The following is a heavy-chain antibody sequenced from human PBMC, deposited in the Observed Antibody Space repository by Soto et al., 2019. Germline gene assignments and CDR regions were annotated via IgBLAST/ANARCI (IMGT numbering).Heavy chain of an antibody. V-gene: IGHV3-30*18. CDR2: ISYDGSNK. Sequence: GGSLRLSCAASGFTFSSYGMHWVRQAPGKGLEWVAVISYDGSNKYYADSVKGRFTISRDNSKNTLYLQMNSLRAEDTAVYYCAKDARQLWLKYYFDYWGQGTLVTVSS. J-gene: IGHJ4*02. CDR1: GFTFSSYG. CDR3: AKDARQLWLKYYFDY. D-gene: IGHD5-18*01.